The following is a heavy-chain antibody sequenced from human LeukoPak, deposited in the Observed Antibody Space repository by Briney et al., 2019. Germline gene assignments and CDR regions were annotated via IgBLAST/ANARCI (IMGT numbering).Heavy chain of an antibody. V-gene: IGHV3-23*01. CDR2: ISVSGNT. CDR1: GFTLSSYA. CDR3: ARRAGAYSHPYDY. D-gene: IGHD4/OR15-4a*01. J-gene: IGHJ4*02. Sequence: GGSLRLSCAASGFTLSSYAMSWVRQGPGKGLEWVSAISVSGNTYHADSVKGRFTISRDSSKNTLYLQMNSLRAEDAAVYYCARRAGAYSHPYDYWGQGTLVTVSS.